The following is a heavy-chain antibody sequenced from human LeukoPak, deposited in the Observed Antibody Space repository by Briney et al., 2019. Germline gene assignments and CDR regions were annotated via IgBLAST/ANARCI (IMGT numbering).Heavy chain of an antibody. J-gene: IGHJ6*02. V-gene: IGHV1-18*01. CDR3: ARDQSTVTTIGPSYYYYGMDV. Sequence: ASVKVSCKASGYTFTSYGISWVRQAPGQGLEWMGWISAYNGSTNYAQKLQGRVTMTTDTSTSTAYVELRSLRSDDTAVYYCARDQSTVTTIGPSYYYYGMDVWGQGTTVTVSS. D-gene: IGHD4-11*01. CDR2: ISAYNGST. CDR1: GYTFTSYG.